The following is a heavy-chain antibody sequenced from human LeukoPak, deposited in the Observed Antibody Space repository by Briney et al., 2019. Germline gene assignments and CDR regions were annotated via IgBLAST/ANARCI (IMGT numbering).Heavy chain of an antibody. CDR3: ARETEMANLDY. J-gene: IGHJ4*02. Sequence: RGGSLRLSCTASGFTFSSYWMNWVRQAPGKGLEWVANVKQDGSEKYYVDSVKGRFTISRDNAKKSLYLQMNSLRAEDTAVYYCARETEMANLDYWGQGTLVTVSS. CDR2: VKQDGSEK. D-gene: IGHD5-24*01. CDR1: GFTFSSYW. V-gene: IGHV3-7*04.